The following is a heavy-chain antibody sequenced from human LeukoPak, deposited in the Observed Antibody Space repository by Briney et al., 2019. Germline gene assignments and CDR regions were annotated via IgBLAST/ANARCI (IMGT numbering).Heavy chain of an antibody. J-gene: IGHJ4*02. CDR3: ARDEAAAGTFLDY. Sequence: GGSLRLSCAASGFTFSSYSMNWVRQAPGKGLEWVSSISSSSSYIYYADSVKGRFTISRDNAKNSLYLQMNSLRVEDTAVYYCARDEAAAGTFLDYWGQGTLVTVSS. V-gene: IGHV3-21*01. CDR2: ISSSSSYI. D-gene: IGHD6-13*01. CDR1: GFTFSSYS.